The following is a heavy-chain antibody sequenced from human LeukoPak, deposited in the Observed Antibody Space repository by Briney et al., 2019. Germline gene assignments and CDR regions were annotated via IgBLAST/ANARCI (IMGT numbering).Heavy chain of an antibody. J-gene: IGHJ6*03. D-gene: IGHD6-13*01. CDR3: ARGRVSSSSWNSAYYYYFYMDV. CDR1: GGSISSSNW. V-gene: IGHV4-4*02. Sequence: SETLSLTCAVSGGSISSSNWWSWVRQPPGKGLEWIGEIYHSGSTNYNPSLKSRVTISVDTSKNQFSLKLSSLTAADTAVYFCARGRVSSSSWNSAYYYYFYMDVWGKGTTVTVSS. CDR2: IYHSGST.